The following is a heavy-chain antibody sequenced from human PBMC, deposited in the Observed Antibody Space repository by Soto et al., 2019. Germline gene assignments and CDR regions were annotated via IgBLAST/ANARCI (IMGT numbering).Heavy chain of an antibody. CDR2: IIPIFGTA. V-gene: IGHV1-69*13. CDR3: ARHVPFSSSTVWDWFDP. Sequence: SVKVSCKASGGTFSSYAISWVRQAPGQGLEWMGGIIPIFGTANYAQKFQGRVTITADESTSTAYMELSSLRSEDTAVYYCARHVPFSSSTVWDWFDPWGQGTLVTVSS. D-gene: IGHD6-6*01. CDR1: GGTFSSYA. J-gene: IGHJ5*02.